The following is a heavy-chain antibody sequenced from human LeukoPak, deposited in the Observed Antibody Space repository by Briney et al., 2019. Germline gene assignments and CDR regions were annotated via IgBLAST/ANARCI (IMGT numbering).Heavy chain of an antibody. V-gene: IGHV4-4*07. D-gene: IGHD5-18*01. CDR3: ARVRNVDTARVYYYYYMDV. CDR1: GGSISSYY. CDR2: IYTTGNT. J-gene: IGHJ6*03. Sequence: SETLSLTCTVSGGSISSYYWSWIRQPAGKGLECIGPIYTTGNTNYNPSLKSRVTMSVDTSKNQFSLKLSSVTAADTAVYYCARVRNVDTARVYYYYYMDVWGKGTTVTVSS.